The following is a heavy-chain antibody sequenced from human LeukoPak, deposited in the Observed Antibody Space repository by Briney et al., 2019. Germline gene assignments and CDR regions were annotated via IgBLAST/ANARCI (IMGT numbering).Heavy chain of an antibody. CDR1: GFTVSSNY. D-gene: IGHD2-15*01. Sequence: GGSLRLSCAASGFTVSSNYVSWVRQAPGKGLEWVSVIYSGGSTYYADSVKGRFTISRDNSKNTLYLQMNSLRAEDTAVYYCARDRRIAGWFDPWGQGTLVTVSS. CDR3: ARDRRIAGWFDP. CDR2: IYSGGST. J-gene: IGHJ5*02. V-gene: IGHV3-66*01.